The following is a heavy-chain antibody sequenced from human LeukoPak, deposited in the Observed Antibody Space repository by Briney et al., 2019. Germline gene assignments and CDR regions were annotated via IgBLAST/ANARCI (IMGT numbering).Heavy chain of an antibody. CDR3: AKDRYYSSSWYGIDY. CDR2: ISYDGSNK. J-gene: IGHJ4*02. Sequence: PGGSLRLSCAASGFTFSSYAIHWVRQAPGKGLEWVAVISYDGSNKYYADSVKGRFTISRDNSKNTLYLQMNSLRAEDTAVYYCAKDRYYSSSWYGIDYWGQGTLVTVSS. V-gene: IGHV3-30-3*01. CDR1: GFTFSSYA. D-gene: IGHD6-13*01.